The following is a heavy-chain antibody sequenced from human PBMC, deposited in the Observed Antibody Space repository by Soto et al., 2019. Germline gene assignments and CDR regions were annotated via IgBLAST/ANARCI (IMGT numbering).Heavy chain of an antibody. CDR2: ISYDGSNK. CDR1: GFTFSSYG. V-gene: IGHV3-30*18. Sequence: GGSLRLSCAASGFTFSSYGMHWVRQAPGKGLEWVAVISYDGSNKYYADSVKGRFTISRDNSKNTLYLQMNSLRAEDTAVYYCAKPPDSFGPYDYYFDYWGQGTLVTVSS. J-gene: IGHJ4*02. CDR3: AKPPDSFGPYDYYFDY. D-gene: IGHD3-3*01.